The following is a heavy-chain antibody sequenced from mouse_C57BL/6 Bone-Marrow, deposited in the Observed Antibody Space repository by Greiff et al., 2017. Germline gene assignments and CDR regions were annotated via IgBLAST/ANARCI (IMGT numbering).Heavy chain of an antibody. CDR2: INPSSGYT. D-gene: IGHD2-3*01. V-gene: IGHV1-4*01. Sequence: QVQLQQSGAELARPGASVKMSCKASGYTFTSYTMHWVKQRPGQGLEWIGYINPSSGYTKYNQKFKDKATLTADKSSSTAYMQLSSLTSEDSAVYYFARCPGYYTDLFAYWGQGTLVTVSA. J-gene: IGHJ3*01. CDR3: ARCPGYYTDLFAY. CDR1: GYTFTSYT.